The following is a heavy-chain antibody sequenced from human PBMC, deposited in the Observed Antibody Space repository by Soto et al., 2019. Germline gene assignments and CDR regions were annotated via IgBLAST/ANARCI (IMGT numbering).Heavy chain of an antibody. V-gene: IGHV4-34*01. J-gene: IGHJ4*02. CDR2: IYQSGST. CDR1: GGSFSGYY. CDR3: ARGPGRWFGY. D-gene: IGHD3-10*01. Sequence: SEMLSLTCAVYGGSFSGYYWSWIRQPPGQGLEWIGEIYQSGSTNYNPSLKSRVTISVDTSKDQFSLKLTSVTAADTAVYYCARGPGRWFGYWGQGTLVTVSS.